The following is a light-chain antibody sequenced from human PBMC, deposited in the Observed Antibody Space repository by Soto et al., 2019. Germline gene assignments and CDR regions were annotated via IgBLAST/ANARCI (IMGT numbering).Light chain of an antibody. J-gene: IGLJ1*01. V-gene: IGLV2-14*01. CDR2: DVS. CDR1: SSDVGGYNY. CDR3: SSYTSSSTLVV. Sequence: QSALPQPVSVSGSPGQSITISCTGTSSDVGGYNYVSWYQQHPGKAPKLMIYDVSNRPSGVSNRFSGSKSGNTASLTISGLQAEDEADYYCSSYTSSSTLVVFGTGTKVTVL.